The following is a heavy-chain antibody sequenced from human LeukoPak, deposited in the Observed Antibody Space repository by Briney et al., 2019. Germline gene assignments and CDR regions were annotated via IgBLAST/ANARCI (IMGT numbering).Heavy chain of an antibody. CDR2: INPKSGGT. D-gene: IGHD2-2*01. CDR1: GYTFTGYY. J-gene: IGHJ5*02. CDR3: AREEYGFDP. V-gene: IGHV1-2*02. Sequence: ASVKVSCKASGYTFTGYYMHWVRQAPGQGLEWMEWINPKSGGTNYAQKFQGRVTMTRDTSIHTAYMELSRLSSDDTAVYYCAREEYGFDPWGQGTLVTVSS.